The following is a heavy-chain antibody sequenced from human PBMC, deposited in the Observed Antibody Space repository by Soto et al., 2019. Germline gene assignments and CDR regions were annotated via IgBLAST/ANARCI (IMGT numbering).Heavy chain of an antibody. J-gene: IGHJ6*02. Sequence: PGGSLRLSCAASGFTFSSYSMNWVRQAPGKGLEWVSSISSSSSYIYYADSVKGRFTISRDNAKNSLYLQMNSLRAEDTAVYYCARVQLLWFVESPTAPMGGMAVWGQGTTVPVSS. CDR1: GFTFSSYS. D-gene: IGHD3-10*01. V-gene: IGHV3-21*01. CDR3: ARVQLLWFVESPTAPMGGMAV. CDR2: ISSSSSYI.